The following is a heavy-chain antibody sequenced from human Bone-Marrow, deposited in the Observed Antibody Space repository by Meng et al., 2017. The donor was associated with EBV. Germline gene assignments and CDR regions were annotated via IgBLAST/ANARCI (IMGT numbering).Heavy chain of an antibody. V-gene: IGHV4-4*02. Sequence: QVQLQASCPRLVKPSGTLSLTCVVSGGSIRSSNWWSWVRQPPGKGLEWIGEIFYGGSTNYNPSLESRVTISVDKSKNQFSLKLSSVTAADTAVYYCAAGFRELVRSRDYWGQGTLVTVSS. CDR1: GGSIRSSNW. J-gene: IGHJ4*02. CDR3: AAGFRELVRSRDY. D-gene: IGHD3-10*01. CDR2: IFYGGST.